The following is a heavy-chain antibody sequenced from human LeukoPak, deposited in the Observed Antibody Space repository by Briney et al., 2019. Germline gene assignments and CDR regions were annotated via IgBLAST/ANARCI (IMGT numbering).Heavy chain of an antibody. V-gene: IGHV3-53*01. Sequence: GGSLRLSCAASGFTVSSNYMSWVRQAPGKGLEWVSVIYSGGSTYYADSVKGRFTISRDNSKNTLYLQMNSLRAEDTAVYYCARRDIVVVPAPKGSYGMDVWGQGTTVTVSS. CDR2: IYSGGST. CDR1: GFTVSSNY. J-gene: IGHJ6*02. CDR3: ARRDIVVVPAPKGSYGMDV. D-gene: IGHD2-2*01.